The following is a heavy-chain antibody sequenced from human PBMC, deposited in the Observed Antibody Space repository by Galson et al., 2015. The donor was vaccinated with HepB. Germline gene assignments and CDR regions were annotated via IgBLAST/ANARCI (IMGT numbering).Heavy chain of an antibody. CDR1: GFSFRNYV. CDR2: ISQEGSDT. D-gene: IGHD3-3*01. CDR3: TKERISIFGVTLVPDSGMDV. J-gene: IGHJ6*02. Sequence: SLRLSCAASGFSFRNYVMNWVRQPPGKGLEWVAIISQEGSDTYYEDSVKGRFAISRDNSNNTLYLQMNSLRTGDTAMYYCTKERISIFGVTLVPDSGMDVWGQGTTVTVSS. V-gene: IGHV3-30*18.